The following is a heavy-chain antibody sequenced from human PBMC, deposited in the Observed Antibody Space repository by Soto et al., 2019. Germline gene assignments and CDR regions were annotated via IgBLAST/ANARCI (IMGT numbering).Heavy chain of an antibody. CDR3: ARDAVLVPAAIYHTFDY. V-gene: IGHV1-3*01. CDR1: GNTVPNYA. D-gene: IGHD2-2*01. CDR2: INGGNGNT. J-gene: IGHJ4*02. Sequence: ASVKVSCKASGNTVPNYAIHWVRQAPGQRLEWMGWINGGNGNTYYSQNFQGRVTITRDTSASTAYMELSSLRSEDTAVYYCARDAVLVPAAIYHTFDYWGQGTLVTVSS.